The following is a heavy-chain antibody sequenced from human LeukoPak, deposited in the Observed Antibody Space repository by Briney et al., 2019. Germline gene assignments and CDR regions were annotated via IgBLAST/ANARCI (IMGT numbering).Heavy chain of an antibody. CDR2: ISSSCSTI. Sequence: GGSLRLSCAASGFTFSDYYMSWIRQAPGKGLEWGSYISSSCSTIYSADSVKGRFTISRDNAKNSLYLQMNSLRAEDTAVYYCARGGARGGSYYLDYWGQGTLVTVSS. J-gene: IGHJ4*02. D-gene: IGHD1-26*01. CDR3: ARGGARGGSYYLDY. CDR1: GFTFSDYY. V-gene: IGHV3-11*01.